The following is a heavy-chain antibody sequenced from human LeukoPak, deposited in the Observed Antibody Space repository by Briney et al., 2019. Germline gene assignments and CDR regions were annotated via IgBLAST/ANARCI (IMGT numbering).Heavy chain of an antibody. CDR3: ARESDSSGYYGFDY. Sequence: GGSLRLSCAASGFTFSSYSMNWVRQAPGKGLEWVSSISSSSSYIYYADSVKGRFTISRDNAKNSLYLQMNSLRAEDTAVYYCARESDSSGYYGFDYWGQGTLVTVSS. V-gene: IGHV3-21*01. J-gene: IGHJ4*02. CDR1: GFTFSSYS. CDR2: ISSSSSYI. D-gene: IGHD3-22*01.